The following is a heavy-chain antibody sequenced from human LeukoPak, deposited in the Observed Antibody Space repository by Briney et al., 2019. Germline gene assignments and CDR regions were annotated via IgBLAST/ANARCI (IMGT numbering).Heavy chain of an antibody. CDR2: MNPNSGNT. Sequence: GASVKVSCKASGYTFTSYDINWVRQATGQGLEWMGWMNPNSGNTGYAQKFQGGVTMTRDTSISTAYMELSSLRSEDTAVYYCARGRTYYDFWSGTLNDYWGQGTLVTVSS. CDR1: GYTFTSYD. D-gene: IGHD3-3*01. V-gene: IGHV1-8*01. J-gene: IGHJ4*02. CDR3: ARGRTYYDFWSGTLNDY.